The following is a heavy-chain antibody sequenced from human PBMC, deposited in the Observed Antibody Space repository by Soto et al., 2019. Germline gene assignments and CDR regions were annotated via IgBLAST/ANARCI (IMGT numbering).Heavy chain of an antibody. D-gene: IGHD3-10*01. J-gene: IGHJ4*02. CDR1: GFIVSSNY. Sequence: EVRLVESGGGLVQPGGSLRLSCAASGFIVSSNYMTWVRQAPGKGLEWVSLLYSGGATHYAASVKGRFTISSHSSQNTLFLQMNSLRTKDTATYYCLRGRYGSQIHWGQGTKVTVSS. V-gene: IGHV3-53*04. CDR2: LYSGGAT. CDR3: LRGRYGSQIH.